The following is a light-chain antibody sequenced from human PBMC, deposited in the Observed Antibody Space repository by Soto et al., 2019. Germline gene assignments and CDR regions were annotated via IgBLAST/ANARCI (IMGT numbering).Light chain of an antibody. CDR2: AAS. J-gene: IGKJ3*01. CDR3: QQSYTTLFT. V-gene: IGKV1-39*01. CDR1: QSISNY. Sequence: DIQMTQSPSSLSESVGERVTITCRASQSISNYLNWYQQKPGKAPKLLIYAASSLQSGVPSRFSGSESGTDFTLTISSLQPEDFATYSCQQSYTTLFTFGPGTNVDI.